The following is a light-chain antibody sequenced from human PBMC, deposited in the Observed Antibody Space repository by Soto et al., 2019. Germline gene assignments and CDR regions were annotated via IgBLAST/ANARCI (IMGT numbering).Light chain of an antibody. CDR2: RSD. V-gene: IGLV1-44*01. CDR1: RSNIGSNP. CDR3: AAWDDSRYVPV. J-gene: IGLJ2*01. Sequence: QSVLTQPPSASGTPGQRVTISCSGGRSNIGSNPVIWYQLLQAEDPKLLLYRSDQRPSGVPDHFSGSKTGTSASLAISGLQYEDEDEDSCAAWDDSRYVPVFGGGTKLTVL.